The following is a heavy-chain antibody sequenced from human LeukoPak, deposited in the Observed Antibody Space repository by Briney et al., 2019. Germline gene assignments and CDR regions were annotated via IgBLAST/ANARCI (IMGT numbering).Heavy chain of an antibody. CDR2: ISSSSSYI. CDR3: ATSGDLGAFDI. V-gene: IGHV3-21*01. D-gene: IGHD7-27*01. CDR1: GFTFSSYS. Sequence: GGSLRLSCAASGFTFSSYSMNWVRQAPGKGLEWVSSISSSSSYIYYADSVKGRFTISRDNSKNTLYLQMNSLRAEDTAVYYCATSGDLGAFDIWGQGTMVTVSS. J-gene: IGHJ3*02.